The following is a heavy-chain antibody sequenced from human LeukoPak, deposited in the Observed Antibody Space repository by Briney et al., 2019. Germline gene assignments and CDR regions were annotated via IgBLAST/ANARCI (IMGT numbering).Heavy chain of an antibody. CDR2: ISWNSGTI. D-gene: IGHD6-13*01. Sequence: PGGSLRLSCAASGFTFYDYAMHWVRQAPGKGLEWVSGISWNSGTIGYADSVKGRFTISRDNAKNSLYLQMNSLRAEDTAVYYCARGSGTGDFDYWGQGTLVTVSS. CDR1: GFTFYDYA. J-gene: IGHJ4*02. V-gene: IGHV3-9*01. CDR3: ARGSGTGDFDY.